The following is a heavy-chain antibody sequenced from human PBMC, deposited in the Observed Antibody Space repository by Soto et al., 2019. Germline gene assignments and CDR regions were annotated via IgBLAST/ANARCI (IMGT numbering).Heavy chain of an antibody. CDR3: AKGGPSSQWFDP. CDR1: GGSISGFY. D-gene: IGHD6-13*01. J-gene: IGHJ5*02. Sequence: PSETLSLTCTVSGGSISGFYWSWIRQPPRKAPEWIGYIYYIGSTNYNPSLRSRVIISVDTSRNQFSLKMTSLTAADTAVYYCAKGGPSSQWFDPWGLGTLVTVSS. CDR2: IYYIGST. V-gene: IGHV4-59*01.